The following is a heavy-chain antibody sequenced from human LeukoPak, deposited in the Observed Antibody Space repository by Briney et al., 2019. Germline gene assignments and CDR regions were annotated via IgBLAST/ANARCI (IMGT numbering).Heavy chain of an antibody. CDR1: GGSISSYY. J-gene: IGHJ4*02. Sequence: SETLSLTCTVSGGSISSYYWSWIRQPPGKGLEWIGYIYYSGSTNYNPSLKSRVTISVDTSKNQFSLKLSSVTAADTAAYYCARLRLYYLDYWGQGTLVTVSS. CDR3: ARLRLYYLDY. CDR2: IYYSGST. V-gene: IGHV4-59*08.